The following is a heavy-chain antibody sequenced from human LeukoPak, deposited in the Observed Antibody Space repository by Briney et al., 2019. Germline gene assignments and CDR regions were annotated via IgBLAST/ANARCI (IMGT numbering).Heavy chain of an antibody. CDR1: GFSIRSVDY. Sequence: SETLTLSCVVSGFSIRSVDYSGWIRQSPGKGLEWIVSIYHSGSTHYNPSLKSRVTISVDTSKNQFSLMLTSVTAADTAVYYCARKRLMTASPGTTGGGEATLVTVSS. D-gene: IGHD2-21*02. CDR3: ARKRLMTASPGTTG. CDR2: IYHSGST. J-gene: IGHJ4*01. V-gene: IGHV4-38-2*01.